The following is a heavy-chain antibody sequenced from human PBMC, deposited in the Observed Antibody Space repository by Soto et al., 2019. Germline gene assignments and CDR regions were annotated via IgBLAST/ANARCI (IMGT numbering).Heavy chain of an antibody. CDR1: GFTFSSYA. CDR3: AKVEVGGYGGKTSGRWFDP. CDR2: ISGSGGRT. D-gene: IGHD5-18*01. Sequence: EVQLLESGGGLVQPGGSLRLSCAASGFTFSSYAMSWVRQAPGKGLEWVSAISGSGGRTYYADSVKGRFTISRDNSKNTLYLQMNSLRAEDTAVYYCAKVEVGGYGGKTSGRWFDPWGQGTLVTVSS. V-gene: IGHV3-23*01. J-gene: IGHJ5*02.